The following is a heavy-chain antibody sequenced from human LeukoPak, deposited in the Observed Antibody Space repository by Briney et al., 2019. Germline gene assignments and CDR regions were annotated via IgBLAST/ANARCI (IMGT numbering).Heavy chain of an antibody. J-gene: IGHJ4*02. CDR1: GFSLSTSGMC. CDR2: IDWDDDK. V-gene: IGHV2-70*11. Sequence: ASGPALVKPTQTLTLTCTSSGFSLSTSGMCVSWIRQPPGKALEWLARIDWDDDKYYSTSLKTRPTISKDTSKNQVVLTMTNMDPVDTATYYCAHSSSWTGGYFDYWGQGTLVTVSS. CDR3: AHSSSWTGGYFDY. D-gene: IGHD6-13*01.